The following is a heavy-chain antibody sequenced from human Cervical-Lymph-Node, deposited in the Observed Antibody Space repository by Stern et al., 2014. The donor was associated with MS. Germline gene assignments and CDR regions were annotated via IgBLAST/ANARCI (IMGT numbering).Heavy chain of an antibody. J-gene: IGHJ3*02. CDR2: IWYDGSTK. Sequence: VQLVESGGGVVQPGRSLRLSCAASGFTFSSYGMHWVRQAPGKGLEWVAVIWYDGSTKYYADSVKGRFTISRDNSKNTLYMQMNSLRAEDTAVYHCARGHHAFDIWGQGTMVTVSS. CDR3: ARGHHAFDI. CDR1: GFTFSSYG. V-gene: IGHV3-33*01.